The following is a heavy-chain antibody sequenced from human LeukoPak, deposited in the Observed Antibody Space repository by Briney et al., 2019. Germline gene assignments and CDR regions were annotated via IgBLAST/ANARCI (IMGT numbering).Heavy chain of an antibody. V-gene: IGHV1-2*02. CDR1: GYTFSAYC. CDR2: INPKSGGT. CDR3: ARPQREIRYFDWSDAFDI. D-gene: IGHD3-9*01. J-gene: IGHJ3*02. Sequence: ASVKVSCKASGYTFSAYCMHWVRQAPGQGLEWMGWINPKSGGTNYAQQFQDRVTMTRDTSISSTYMELSRLKSDDTAVYYCARPQREIRYFDWSDAFDIWGQGTMVTVSS.